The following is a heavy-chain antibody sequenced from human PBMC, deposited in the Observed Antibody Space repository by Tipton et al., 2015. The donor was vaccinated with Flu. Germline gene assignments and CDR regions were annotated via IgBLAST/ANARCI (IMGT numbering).Heavy chain of an antibody. D-gene: IGHD3-10*01. CDR2: IYYGGST. Sequence: TLSLTCTVSGGSISTSTYYWGWVRQPPGKGLEWIGSIYYGGSTYYNPSLKSRVTISVDTSKNQFSLNLNSVTAADTAVYYCARGGVLYYYAYWGQGTQVTVSS. J-gene: IGHJ4*02. CDR3: ARGGVLYYYAY. CDR1: GGSISTSTYY. V-gene: IGHV4-39*07.